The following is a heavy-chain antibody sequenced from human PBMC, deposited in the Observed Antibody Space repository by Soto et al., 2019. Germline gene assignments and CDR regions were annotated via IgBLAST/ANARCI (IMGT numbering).Heavy chain of an antibody. CDR1: GFTFSSYA. J-gene: IGHJ4*02. CDR3: AKDCFRHRQKPVFDY. V-gene: IGHV3-23*01. Sequence: GGSLRLSCAASGFTFSSYAMSWVRQAPGKGLEWVSAISGSGGSTYYADSVKGRFTISRDNSKNTLYLQMNSLRAEDTAVYYCAKDCFRHRQKPVFDYWGQGTLVTVSS. CDR2: ISGSGGST.